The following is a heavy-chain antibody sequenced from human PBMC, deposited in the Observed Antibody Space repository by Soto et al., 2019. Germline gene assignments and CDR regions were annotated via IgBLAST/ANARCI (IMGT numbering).Heavy chain of an antibody. Sequence: PXETLFLTCAVSGFSSSSGGYSWSWIRQPPGKGLEWIGYIYHSGSTYYNPSLKSRVTISVDRSKNQFSLKLSSVTAADTAVCYCARGRVSSSSWYDRYYYYGMDVWGQGTTVTVSS. D-gene: IGHD6-13*01. CDR2: IYHSGST. CDR1: GFSSSSGGYS. CDR3: ARGRVSSSSWYDRYYYYGMDV. J-gene: IGHJ6*02. V-gene: IGHV4-30-2*01.